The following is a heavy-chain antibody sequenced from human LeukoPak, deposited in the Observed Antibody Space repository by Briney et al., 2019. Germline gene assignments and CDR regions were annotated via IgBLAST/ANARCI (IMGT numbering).Heavy chain of an antibody. V-gene: IGHV1-46*01. CDR2: INPSDGNT. Sequence: ASVKVSCKGSGYTFTNYYIHWVRQAPGQGLEWMGIINPSDGNTAYAQKFQDRVTMTTDTSTSTVYMELSNLRSEDTAVYYCARVPHTAMGPFDYWGQGTLVTVSS. CDR3: ARVPHTAMGPFDY. CDR1: GYTFTNYY. D-gene: IGHD5-18*01. J-gene: IGHJ4*02.